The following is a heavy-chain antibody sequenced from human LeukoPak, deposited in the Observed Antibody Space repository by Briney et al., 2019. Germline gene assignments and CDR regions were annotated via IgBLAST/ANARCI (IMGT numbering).Heavy chain of an antibody. CDR2: ISSSGSSI. V-gene: IGHV3-48*03. J-gene: IGHJ3*02. D-gene: IGHD3-22*01. CDR3: ARDSHKFDSSGYYPDAFDI. Sequence: PGGSLRLSCAASGLTFSSYEMNWVRQAPGKGLEWVSYISSSGSSIYYADSVKGRFTISRDNAKKSPYLQMHSLRAEDTAVYYCARDSHKFDSSGYYPDAFDIWGQGTMVTVSS. CDR1: GLTFSSYE.